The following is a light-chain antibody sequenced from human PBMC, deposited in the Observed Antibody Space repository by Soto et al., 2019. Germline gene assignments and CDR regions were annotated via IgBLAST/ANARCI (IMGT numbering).Light chain of an antibody. CDR1: NSDVGNYNF. CDR2: DVT. CDR3: CTYAGSFHQ. J-gene: IGLJ3*02. V-gene: IGLV2-11*01. Sequence: QSAPTQPRSVSGSPGQAVTISCTGTNSDVGNYNFVSWYQHHPGKAPKLMIYDVTKRPSGVPDRFSGSKSGNTASLTISGLQAEDEADYYCCTYAGSFHQFGGGTKLTVL.